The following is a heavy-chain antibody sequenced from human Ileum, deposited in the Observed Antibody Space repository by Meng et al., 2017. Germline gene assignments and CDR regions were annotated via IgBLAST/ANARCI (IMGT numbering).Heavy chain of an antibody. V-gene: IGHV4-31*11. CDR2: LYYRGST. CDR1: GGPSSSNVYC. CDR3: ARNDLAFWYFDL. D-gene: IGHD3-3*01. J-gene: IGHJ2*01. Sequence: VPLQESGPCLGRPSQTLSLPCVVSGGPSSSNVYCWSLIPQPPRKGLEWLGYLYYRGSTYYHPSINTPITTSLDTSKIQFSLRLDSVTAADTAVYFCARNDLAFWYFDLWGRGTLVTVSS.